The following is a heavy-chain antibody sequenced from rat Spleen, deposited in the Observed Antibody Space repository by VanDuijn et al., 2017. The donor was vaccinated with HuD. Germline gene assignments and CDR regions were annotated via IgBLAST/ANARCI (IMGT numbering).Heavy chain of an antibody. CDR1: GITFSDYY. V-gene: IGHV5-22*01. J-gene: IGHJ2*01. D-gene: IGHD1-6*01. Sequence: EAQLAESGGGLVQPGRSMKLSCVASGITFSDYYMAWVRQAPRKGLEWVATISFDGSSPLYGDSVKGRFTISRDNVESILYLQMDSLRSEDTATYYCARGGFFRFWGQGVMVTVSS. CDR2: ISFDGSSP. CDR3: ARGGFFRF.